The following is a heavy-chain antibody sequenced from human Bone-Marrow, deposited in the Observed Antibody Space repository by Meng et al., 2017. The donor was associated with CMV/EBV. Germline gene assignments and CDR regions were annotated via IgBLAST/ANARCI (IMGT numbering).Heavy chain of an antibody. J-gene: IGHJ4*02. CDR1: GYTFTKYG. V-gene: IGHV1-69*10. CDR2: IIPILGIA. D-gene: IGHD6-19*01. CDR3: ARDTTSGWYKYFDY. Sequence: SVKVSCKASGYTFTKYGINWVRQAPGQGLEWMGGIIPILGIANYAQKFQGRVTITADKSTSTAYMELSSLRSEDTAVYYCARDTTSGWYKYFDYWGQGTLVTVSS.